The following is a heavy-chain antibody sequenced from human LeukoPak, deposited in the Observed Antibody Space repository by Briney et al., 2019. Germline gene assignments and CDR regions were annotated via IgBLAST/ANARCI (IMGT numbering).Heavy chain of an antibody. CDR3: TKETPQMDV. CDR2: ISSTGNTV. V-gene: IGHV3-48*03. CDR1: GFTFGIYE. J-gene: IGHJ6*04. Sequence: TGGSLRLSCAASGFTFGIYEMNWVRQAPGQGLEWVAYISSTGNTVHYAGSVKGRFTISRDNAKNSLYLQMNRLRAEDTAVYYCTKETPQMDVWGKGTTVTVSS. D-gene: IGHD2-15*01.